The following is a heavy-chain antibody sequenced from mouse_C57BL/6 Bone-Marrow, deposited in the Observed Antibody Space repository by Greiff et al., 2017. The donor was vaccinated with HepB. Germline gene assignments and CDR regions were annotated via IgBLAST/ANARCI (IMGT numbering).Heavy chain of an antibody. CDR1: GFTFSSYA. CDR2: ISDGGSYT. J-gene: IGHJ1*03. V-gene: IGHV5-4*01. CDR3: AREGLDFDV. Sequence: EVMLVESGGGLVKPGGSLKLSCAASGFTFSSYAMSWVRQTPEKRLEWVATISDGGSYTYYPDNVKGRFTISRDNAKNNLYLQMSHLKSEDTAMYYCAREGLDFDVWGTGTTVTVSS.